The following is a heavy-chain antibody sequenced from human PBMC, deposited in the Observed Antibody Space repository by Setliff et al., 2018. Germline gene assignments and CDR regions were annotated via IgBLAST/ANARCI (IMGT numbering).Heavy chain of an antibody. CDR3: ARDLSTTVMTRSWYYFDY. D-gene: IGHD4-17*01. CDR2: ISPYNSNT. J-gene: IGHJ4*02. CDR1: GYTFTRYA. V-gene: IGHV1-18*01. Sequence: GASVKVSCKASGYTFTRYAMNWVRQAPGQGLEWMGWISPYNSNTNYAQNFQGRVTMTTDTSTSTAYMELRSLRSDDTAMYYCARDLSTTVMTRSWYYFDYWGQGTLVTVSS.